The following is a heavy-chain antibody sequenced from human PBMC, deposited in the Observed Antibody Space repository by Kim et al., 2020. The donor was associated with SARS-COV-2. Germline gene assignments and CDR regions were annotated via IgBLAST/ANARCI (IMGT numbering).Heavy chain of an antibody. Sequence: SVKGRFTISRDNSKNTLYLQMNSLGAEDTAVYYCARDDYDFWSGYYTSDYWGQGTLVTVSS. V-gene: IGHV3-30*07. CDR3: ARDDYDFWSGYYTSDY. J-gene: IGHJ4*02. D-gene: IGHD3-3*01.